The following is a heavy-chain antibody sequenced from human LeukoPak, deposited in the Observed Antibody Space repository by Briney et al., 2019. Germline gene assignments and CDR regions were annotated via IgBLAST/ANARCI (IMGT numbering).Heavy chain of an antibody. Sequence: PSDTLSLTCTVSGDAISTYYWKWIPQPPGEGREWVEHIANGTTDSNPSLKRRAIISVDTSKNQISLRLTPVTDADTAVYHSARDKADSYGYYFDPWGPGTQVLVSS. D-gene: IGHD3-10*01. J-gene: IGHJ4*02. CDR1: GDAISTYY. CDR3: ARDKADSYGYYFDP. V-gene: IGHV4-59*07. CDR2: IANGTT.